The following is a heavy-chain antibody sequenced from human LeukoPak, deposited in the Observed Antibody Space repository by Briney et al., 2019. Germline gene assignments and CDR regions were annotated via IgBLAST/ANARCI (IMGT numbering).Heavy chain of an antibody. CDR3: ARQVPAATNWFDP. CDR1: GYSFTSYW. V-gene: IGHV5-51*01. J-gene: IGHJ5*02. D-gene: IGHD2-2*01. CDR2: IYPGDSDT. Sequence: GESLKISCKGSGYSFTSYWIGWVRQMPGKGLEWMGIIYPGDSDTRYSPSFQGRVTISADKSISTAYLQWSSLKASDTAMYYCARQVPAATNWFDPWGQGTLVTVSS.